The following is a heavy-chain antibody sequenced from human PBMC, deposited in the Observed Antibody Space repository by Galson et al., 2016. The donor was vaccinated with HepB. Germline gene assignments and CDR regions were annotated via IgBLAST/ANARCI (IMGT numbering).Heavy chain of an antibody. D-gene: IGHD4-17*01. V-gene: IGHV3-23*01. J-gene: IGHJ4*02. Sequence: SLRLSCAASGFPFSSYAMSWVRQAPGKGLAWVSTLSGAGTASYAYSVQGRFTISRDNSKNTLDLQMDSLRVEDTALYFCFRVPRYYADYSSGVGDCWGQGTLLTVSS. CDR3: FRVPRYYADYSSGVGDC. CDR2: LSGAGTA. CDR1: GFPFSSYA.